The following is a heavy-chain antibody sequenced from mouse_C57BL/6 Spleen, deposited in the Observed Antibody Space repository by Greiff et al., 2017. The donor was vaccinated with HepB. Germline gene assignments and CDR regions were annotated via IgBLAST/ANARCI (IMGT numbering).Heavy chain of an antibody. CDR1: GFTFSSYA. CDR3: ARYDYDCAMDY. V-gene: IGHV5-4*01. Sequence: DVHLVESGGGLVKPGGSLKLSCAASGFTFSSYAMSWVRQTPEKRLEWVATISDGGSYTYYPDNVKGRFTISRDNAKNNLYLQMSHLKSEDTAMYYCARYDYDCAMDYWGQGTSVTVSS. D-gene: IGHD2-4*01. J-gene: IGHJ4*01. CDR2: ISDGGSYT.